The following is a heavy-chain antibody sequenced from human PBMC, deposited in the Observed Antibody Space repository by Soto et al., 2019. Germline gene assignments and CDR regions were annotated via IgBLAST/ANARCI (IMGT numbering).Heavy chain of an antibody. CDR3: AKHRDYCSGGSCYPTHSDS. CDR1: GFTFSSYA. CDR2: ISGSGGTT. J-gene: IGHJ4*02. V-gene: IGHV3-23*01. Sequence: GGSLRLSCAASGFTFSSYAMSWVRQAPGKGLEWVSAISGSGGTTYYADSVKGRFTISRDNSKHTLYLQMNSLTAEDTAVYYCAKHRDYCSGGSCYPTHSDSWGQGTLVTVSS. D-gene: IGHD2-15*01.